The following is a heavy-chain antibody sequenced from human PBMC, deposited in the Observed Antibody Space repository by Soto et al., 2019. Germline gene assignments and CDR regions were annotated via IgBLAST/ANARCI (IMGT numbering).Heavy chain of an antibody. CDR2: IYYSGST. V-gene: IGHV4-31*03. CDR3: ARDQYYYDSSGYYPS. Sequence: SETLSLTCTVSGGSISSGGYYWSWIRQHPGKGLEWIGYIYYSGSTYYNPSLKSRVTISVDTSKNQFSLKLSSVTAADTAVYYCARDQYYYDSSGYYPSWGQGTSVTGSS. D-gene: IGHD3-22*01. J-gene: IGHJ5*02. CDR1: GGSISSGGYY.